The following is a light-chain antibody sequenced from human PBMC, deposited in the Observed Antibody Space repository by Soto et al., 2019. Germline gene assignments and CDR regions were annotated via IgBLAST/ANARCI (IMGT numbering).Light chain of an antibody. CDR3: QQRYNWPIT. Sequence: EIVLTHSPATLSLSPLEIATLSFRASQSVSSYLAWYQQKPGQAPRLLIYADSNRATGIPARFSGSGSGTDFTLTISSLEPEDFSVYYCQQRYNWPITFGQGTRLEI. J-gene: IGKJ5*01. V-gene: IGKV3-11*01. CDR2: ADS. CDR1: QSVSSY.